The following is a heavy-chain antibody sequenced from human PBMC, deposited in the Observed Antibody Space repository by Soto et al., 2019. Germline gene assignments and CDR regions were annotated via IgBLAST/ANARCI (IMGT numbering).Heavy chain of an antibody. CDR3: ARVRSSSWPYYYYGMDV. Sequence: ESGGGVVQPGRSLRLSCVASGFILSSYGMHWVRQAPGKGLEWVAVIWDDGSNQYYADSGKGRFTISRDNSKNTLYLQMNSLRAEDTAVYYCARVRSSSWPYYYYGMDVWGQGTTVTVSS. J-gene: IGHJ6*02. D-gene: IGHD6-13*01. CDR1: GFILSSYG. V-gene: IGHV3-33*01. CDR2: IWDDGSNQ.